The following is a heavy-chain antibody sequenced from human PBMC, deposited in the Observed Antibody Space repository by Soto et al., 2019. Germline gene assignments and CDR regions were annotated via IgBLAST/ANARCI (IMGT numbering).Heavy chain of an antibody. CDR3: VKGNQLLRYYFEF. V-gene: IGHV3-64D*06. J-gene: IGHJ4*01. CDR1: GFTFSNYA. D-gene: IGHD2-15*01. Sequence: GGSQRLSCSVSGFTFSNYAMHWVRQAPGKGLEYVSGITSDGDSTWHADSVKDRFTISRDNSKNTLFLQMSSLRVEDTAIYFCVKGNQLLRYYFEFWGPGTLVTVSS. CDR2: ITSDGDST.